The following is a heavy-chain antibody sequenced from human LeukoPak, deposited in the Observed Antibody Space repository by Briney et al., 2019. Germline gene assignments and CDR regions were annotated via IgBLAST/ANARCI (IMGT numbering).Heavy chain of an antibody. J-gene: IGHJ6*02. Sequence: PGGSLRLSCTASGFTFSSYAMHWVRQAPGKGLEWVAVISYDGSNKYYADSVKGRFTISRDNSKNMLYLQMNSLRAEDTAVYYCARGKMTTVDPEGYYYGMDVWGQGTTVTVSS. D-gene: IGHD4-17*01. CDR2: ISYDGSNK. CDR1: GFTFSSYA. V-gene: IGHV3-30-3*01. CDR3: ARGKMTTVDPEGYYYGMDV.